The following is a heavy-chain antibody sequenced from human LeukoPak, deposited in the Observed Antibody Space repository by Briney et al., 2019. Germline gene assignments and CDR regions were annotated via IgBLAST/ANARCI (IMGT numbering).Heavy chain of an antibody. D-gene: IGHD3-10*01. CDR2: INPSGGST. Sequence: ASVKVSCKASGYTFTSYYMYWVRQAPGQGLEWMGIINPSGGSTSYAQKFQGRVTMTRDTSTSTVYMELSSLRSEDTAVYYCASVTMVRDGLDYWGQGTLVTVSS. CDR1: GYTFTSYY. J-gene: IGHJ4*02. CDR3: ASVTMVRDGLDY. V-gene: IGHV1-46*01.